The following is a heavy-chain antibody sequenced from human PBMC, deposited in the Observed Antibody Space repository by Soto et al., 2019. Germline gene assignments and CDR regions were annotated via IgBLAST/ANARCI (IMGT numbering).Heavy chain of an antibody. CDR2: ISAYNGNT. Sequence: QVQLVQSGAEVKKPGASVKVPCKASGYTFTNYGISWVRQAPGQGLEWMGWISAYNGNTNYAQKLQGRVTMTTDTSTSTAYMELRNLRSDDTAVYYCARVRASAEYQHNHSYYYMDVWGKGTTVTVSS. V-gene: IGHV1-18*01. CDR1: GYTFTNYG. J-gene: IGHJ6*03. D-gene: IGHD2-2*01. CDR3: ARVRASAEYQHNHSYYYMDV.